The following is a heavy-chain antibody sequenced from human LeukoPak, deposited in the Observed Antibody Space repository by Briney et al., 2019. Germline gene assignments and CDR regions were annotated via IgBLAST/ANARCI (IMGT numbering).Heavy chain of an antibody. CDR2: IYYTGST. D-gene: IGHD4-23*01. V-gene: IGHV4-59*01. Sequence: SETLSLTCTVSGGSISSYYWSWIRQPPGKGLEWIGYIYYTGSTNYNPSLKSRVTISVDTSKNQFSLELSSVAAADTAVYYCARVGFGNTPHPIDYWGQGTLVTVSS. CDR3: ARVGFGNTPHPIDY. J-gene: IGHJ4*02. CDR1: GGSISSYY.